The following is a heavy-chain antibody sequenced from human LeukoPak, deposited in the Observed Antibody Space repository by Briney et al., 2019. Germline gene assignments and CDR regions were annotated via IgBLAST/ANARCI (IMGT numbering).Heavy chain of an antibody. J-gene: IGHJ3*02. Sequence: SVKVSCKASGYTFTSYGISWVRQAPGQGLEWMGRIIPILNVTNYAQKFEGRVAITADKSTSTVCTELSSLRSEDTAVYFCARAHSGDAFDIWGQGTMVSVSS. CDR2: IIPILNVT. CDR1: GYTFTSYG. CDR3: ARAHSGDAFDI. V-gene: IGHV1-69*04. D-gene: IGHD1-26*01.